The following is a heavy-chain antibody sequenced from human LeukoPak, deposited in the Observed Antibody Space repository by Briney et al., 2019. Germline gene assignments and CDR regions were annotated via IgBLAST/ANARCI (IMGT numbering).Heavy chain of an antibody. J-gene: IGHJ3*02. CDR1: TDSFSSHY. CDR3: ARDLVTVTKGFDI. D-gene: IGHD4-17*01. Sequence: PSETLSLTCVVSTDSFSSHYWTWIRQPPGKGLEWIGYISYIGSTNYNPSLKSRVTISIDTSKNQFSLKLTSVTAADTAVYYCARDLVTVTKGFDIWGQGTVVSVSS. CDR2: ISYIGST. V-gene: IGHV4-59*11.